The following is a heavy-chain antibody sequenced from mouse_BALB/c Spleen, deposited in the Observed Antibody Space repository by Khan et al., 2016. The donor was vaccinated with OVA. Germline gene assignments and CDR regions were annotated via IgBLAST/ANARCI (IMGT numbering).Heavy chain of an antibody. V-gene: IGHV1-7*01. Sequence: QVRLQQSGAEVAKPGASVKMSCKASGYTFTAYWIHWVKQRPGQGLEWIGYIDPSTSYTEYNQKFKDKATLTTDKSSSTAYMQLSSLTSEDSAVYDCASRGLVGIFAYWGQGTLVTVSA. J-gene: IGHJ3*01. CDR1: GYTFTAYW. CDR3: ASRGLVGIFAY. D-gene: IGHD1-3*01. CDR2: IDPSTSYT.